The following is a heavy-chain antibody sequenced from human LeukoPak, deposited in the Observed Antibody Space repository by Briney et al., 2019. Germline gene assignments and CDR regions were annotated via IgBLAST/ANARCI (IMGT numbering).Heavy chain of an antibody. J-gene: IGHJ4*02. D-gene: IGHD1-26*01. CDR1: GFTFSNYA. CDR2: ISSNGGNI. Sequence: PGGSLRLSCAASGFTFSNYAIHWVCQAPGKGLESVSVISSNGGNIYHANSVKGRFTISRDNSKNTVYLQMGSLRPEDIAVYYCARVRVGATAKGHYFDYWGQGTLVTVSS. CDR3: ARVRVGATAKGHYFDY. V-gene: IGHV3-64*01.